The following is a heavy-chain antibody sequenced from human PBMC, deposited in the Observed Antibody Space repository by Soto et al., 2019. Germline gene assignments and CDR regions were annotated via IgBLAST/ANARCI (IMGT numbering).Heavy chain of an antibody. CDR2: ISYDGSNK. CDR1: GFTFSSYA. V-gene: IGHV3-30-3*01. D-gene: IGHD6-6*01. CDR3: ARVSEAARPAVAWLYYYYCYGMDV. Sequence: GGSLRLSCAASGFTFSSYAMHWVRQAPGKGLAWVAVISYDGSNKYYADSVKGRFTISRDNSKNTLYLQMNSLRAEDTALYYCARVSEAARPAVAWLYYYYCYGMDVWGQGATVTVSS. J-gene: IGHJ6*02.